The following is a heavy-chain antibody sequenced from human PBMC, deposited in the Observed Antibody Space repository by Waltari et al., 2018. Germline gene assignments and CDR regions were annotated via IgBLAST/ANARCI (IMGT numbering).Heavy chain of an antibody. CDR2: IYSSGNT. J-gene: IGHJ3*02. D-gene: IGHD3-16*02. Sequence: QVQLQESGPGLVKPSQTLSLTCTVSDGSISRGTYYWRWIRPPAGKGLEWIGRIYSSGNTNYNPSLKSRVTISVDTSKNQFSLRLSSVTAADTAMYYCARVSSTYRDAFDIWGQGTMVTVSS. CDR3: ARVSSTYRDAFDI. CDR1: DGSISRGTYY. V-gene: IGHV4-61*02.